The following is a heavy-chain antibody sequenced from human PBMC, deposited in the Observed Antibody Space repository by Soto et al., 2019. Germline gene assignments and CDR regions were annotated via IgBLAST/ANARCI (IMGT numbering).Heavy chain of an antibody. CDR3: ARVNDFWSGRPYYFDY. CDR1: GGSISSGGYY. J-gene: IGHJ4*02. D-gene: IGHD3-3*01. V-gene: IGHV4-31*03. Sequence: SETLSLTCTVSGGSISSGGYYWSWIRQHPGKGLEWIGYIYYSGSTYYNPSLKSRVTISVDTSKNQFSLKLSSVTAADTAVYYCARVNDFWSGRPYYFDYWGQGTLVTVSS. CDR2: IYYSGST.